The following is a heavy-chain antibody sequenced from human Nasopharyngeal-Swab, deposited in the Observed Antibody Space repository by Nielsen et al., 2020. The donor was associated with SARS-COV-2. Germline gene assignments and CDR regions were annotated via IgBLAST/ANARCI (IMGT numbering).Heavy chain of an antibody. Sequence: SETLSLTCAISGDSVSSNSAAWNWIRQSPSRGLEWLGRTYYRSKWYNDYAVSVKSRITINPDTSKNQFSLQLNSVTTEDTAVYYCARGTGPTYYFDYWGQGTLVTVSS. J-gene: IGHJ4*02. CDR3: ARGTGPTYYFDY. D-gene: IGHD1-1*01. V-gene: IGHV6-1*01. CDR2: TYYRSKWYN. CDR1: GDSVSSNSAA.